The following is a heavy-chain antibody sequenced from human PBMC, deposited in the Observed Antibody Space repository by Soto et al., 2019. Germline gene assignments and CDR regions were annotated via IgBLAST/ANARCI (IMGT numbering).Heavy chain of an antibody. V-gene: IGHV4-34*01. D-gene: IGHD6-13*01. Sequence: PSETLSLTCAVYGGSFSGYYWSWIRQPPGKGLEWIGEINHSGSINYNPSLKSRVTISVDTSKNQFSLKLSSVTAADTAVYYCARGRQQLVYYYYYYYMDVWGKGTTVTVSS. CDR3: ARGRQQLVYYYYYYYMDV. J-gene: IGHJ6*03. CDR2: INHSGSI. CDR1: GGSFSGYY.